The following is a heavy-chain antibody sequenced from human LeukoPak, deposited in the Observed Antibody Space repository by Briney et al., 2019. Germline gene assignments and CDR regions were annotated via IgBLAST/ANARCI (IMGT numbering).Heavy chain of an antibody. CDR3: ARRSIYSSSEDY. J-gene: IGHJ4*02. V-gene: IGHV4-34*01. D-gene: IGHD6-6*01. CDR2: IYYSGST. CDR1: GGSFSGYY. Sequence: SETLSLTCAVYGGSFSGYYWSWIRQPPGKGLEWIGSIYYSGSTYYNPSLKSRVTISVDTSKNQFSLKLSSVTAADTAVYYCARRSIYSSSEDYWGQGTLVTVSS.